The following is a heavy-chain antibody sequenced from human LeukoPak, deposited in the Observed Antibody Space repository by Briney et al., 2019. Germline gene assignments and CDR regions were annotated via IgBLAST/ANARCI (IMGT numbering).Heavy chain of an antibody. V-gene: IGHV4-34*01. CDR3: ARDRGYSYGYGIDY. CDR2: INHSGST. J-gene: IGHJ4*02. D-gene: IGHD5-18*01. Sequence: SETLSLTCAVYGGSFSGYYWSWIRQPPGKGLEWIGEINHSGSTNYNPSLKSRVTISVDTSKNQFSLKLSSVTAADTAVYYCARDRGYSYGYGIDYWGQGTLVTVSS. CDR1: GGSFSGYY.